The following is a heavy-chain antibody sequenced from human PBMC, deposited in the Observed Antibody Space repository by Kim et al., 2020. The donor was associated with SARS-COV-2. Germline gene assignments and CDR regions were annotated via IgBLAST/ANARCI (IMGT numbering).Heavy chain of an antibody. Sequence: RDTHSLKSRLHITKDTSKNQVVLTMTNMDPVDTATYYCARRSSWYGWFDPWGQGTLVTVSS. J-gene: IGHJ5*02. CDR3: ARRSSWYGWFDP. D-gene: IGHD6-13*01. V-gene: IGHV2-5*01.